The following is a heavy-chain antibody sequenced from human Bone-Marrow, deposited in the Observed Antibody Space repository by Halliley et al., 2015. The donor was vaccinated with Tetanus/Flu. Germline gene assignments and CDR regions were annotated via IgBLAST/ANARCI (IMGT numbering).Heavy chain of an antibody. D-gene: IGHD6-6*01. V-gene: IGHV4-59*01. CDR3: ARGVVGARPGAFDI. CDR1: NDSIKSYF. Sequence: TLSLTCTISNDSIKSYFWTWIRQSQGQGLEWIGYLYYTDRTSYNPSLQSRVTISGDTSKNQFYLRLTSVTAADTGVYYCARGVVGARPGAFDIWGQGSVVAFFS. J-gene: IGHJ3*02. CDR2: LYYTDRT.